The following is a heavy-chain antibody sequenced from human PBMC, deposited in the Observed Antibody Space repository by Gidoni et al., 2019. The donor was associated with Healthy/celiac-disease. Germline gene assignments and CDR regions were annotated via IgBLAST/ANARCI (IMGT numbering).Heavy chain of an antibody. Sequence: EVQLLESGGGLVKPGGSLRLSCAASGFTFSSYAMSWVRQAPGTGLEWVSAISGSGGSTYYADSVKGRFTISRDNSKNTLYLQMNSLRAEDTAVYYCAKDLSDIVVVTAIHDYWGQGTLVTVSS. CDR3: AKDLSDIVVVTAIHDY. V-gene: IGHV3-23*01. CDR2: ISGSGGST. CDR1: GFTFSSYA. J-gene: IGHJ4*02. D-gene: IGHD2-21*02.